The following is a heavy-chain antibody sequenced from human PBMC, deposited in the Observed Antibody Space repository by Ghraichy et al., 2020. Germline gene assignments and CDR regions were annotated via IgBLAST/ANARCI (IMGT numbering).Heavy chain of an antibody. J-gene: IGHJ4*02. CDR1: GFTFSSYA. CDR3: AKDRAYSESYPEPVDY. V-gene: IGHV3-23*01. Sequence: GGSLRLSCAASGFTFSSYAMSWVRQAPGKGLEWVSAISGSGGSTYYADSVKGRFTISRDNSKNTLYLQMNSLRAEDTAVYYCAKDRAYSESYPEPVDYWGQGTLVTVSS. D-gene: IGHD1-26*01. CDR2: ISGSGGST.